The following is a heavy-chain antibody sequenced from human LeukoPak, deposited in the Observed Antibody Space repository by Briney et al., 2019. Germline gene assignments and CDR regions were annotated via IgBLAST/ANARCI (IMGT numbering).Heavy chain of an antibody. Sequence: SVKVSCKASGGTFSSYAISWVRQAPGQGLEWMGGIIPIFGTANYAQKFQGRVTITTDESTSTAYMELSSLRSEDTAVYYCARREAPHNWFDPWGQGTLVTVSS. CDR1: GGTFSSYA. J-gene: IGHJ5*02. CDR3: ARREAPHNWFDP. V-gene: IGHV1-69*05. D-gene: IGHD1-26*01. CDR2: IIPIFGTA.